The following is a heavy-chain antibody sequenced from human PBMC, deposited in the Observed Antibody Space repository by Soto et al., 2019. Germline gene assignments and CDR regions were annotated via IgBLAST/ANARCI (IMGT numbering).Heavy chain of an antibody. J-gene: IGHJ4*02. CDR2: IYYSGST. CDR1: GGSISSYY. D-gene: IGHD3-10*01. Sequence: SETLSLTCTVSGGSISSYYWSWIRQPPGKGLEWIGYIYYSGSTNYNPSLKSRVTISVDTSKNQFSLKLSSVTAADTAVYYCARDRFGGVYWGQGTXVTVSS. V-gene: IGHV4-59*01. CDR3: ARDRFGGVY.